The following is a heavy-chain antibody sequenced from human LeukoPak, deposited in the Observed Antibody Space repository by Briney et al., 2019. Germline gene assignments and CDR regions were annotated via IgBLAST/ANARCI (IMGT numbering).Heavy chain of an antibody. V-gene: IGHV4-39*01. J-gene: IGHJ4*02. D-gene: IGHD3-3*01. CDR2: IFYIGTT. CDR3: ARLPRYDFWS. Sequence: PSEPLSLTCTVSGESISRTNFYWRWIRQPPGKGLEWIGSIFYIGTTNYNPSLNSRVTISVDTSKKQFSVKLRSVTAADTALYYCARLPRYDFWSWGRGTRVTVSS. CDR1: GESISRTNFY.